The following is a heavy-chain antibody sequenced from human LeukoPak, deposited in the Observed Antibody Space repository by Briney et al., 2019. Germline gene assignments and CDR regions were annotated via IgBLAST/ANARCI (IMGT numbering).Heavy chain of an antibody. CDR3: ARPARYCSGGSCWDS. D-gene: IGHD2-15*01. J-gene: IGHJ4*02. CDR1: GCSMNNYY. CDR2: IYYSGNT. Sequence: SETLSLTCSVSGCSMNNYYWTWIRQPPGKGLEWVGYIYYSGNTNYNPSLKSRVTISVDTSKNQCSLKLTSVTAADTAIYYCARPARYCSGGSCWDSWGQGTLVTVSS. V-gene: IGHV4-59*01.